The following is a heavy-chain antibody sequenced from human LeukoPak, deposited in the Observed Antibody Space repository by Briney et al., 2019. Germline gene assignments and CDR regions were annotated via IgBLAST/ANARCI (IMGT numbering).Heavy chain of an antibody. CDR1: GYTLTELS. CDR3: ARERNILTGYYMSPEPYYFDY. V-gene: IGHV1-24*01. Sequence: ASAKVSCKVSGYTLTELSMHWVRQAPGKGLEWMGGFDPEDGETIYAQKFQGRVTMTEDTSTDTAYMELSSLRSEDTAVYYCARERNILTGYYMSPEPYYFDYWGQGTLVTVSS. D-gene: IGHD3-9*01. J-gene: IGHJ4*02. CDR2: FDPEDGET.